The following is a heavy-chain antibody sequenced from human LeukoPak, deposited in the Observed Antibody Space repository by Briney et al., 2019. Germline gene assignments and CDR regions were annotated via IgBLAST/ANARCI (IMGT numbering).Heavy chain of an antibody. CDR2: IWYDGSNK. J-gene: IGHJ4*02. Sequence: PGRSLRLSCAASEFTFSSHGMHWVRQAPGKVLEWVAVIWYDGSNKYYVDSVKGRFTISRDNSKNTLYLQMNSLRVEDTAVYYCARWGDDKKLDYWGQGTLVTVSS. D-gene: IGHD3-16*01. V-gene: IGHV3-33*01. CDR1: EFTFSSHG. CDR3: ARWGDDKKLDY.